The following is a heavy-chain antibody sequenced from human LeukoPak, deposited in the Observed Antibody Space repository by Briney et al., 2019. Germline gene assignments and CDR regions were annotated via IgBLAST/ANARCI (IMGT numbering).Heavy chain of an antibody. CDR1: GYTFTSYY. J-gene: IGHJ4*02. CDR2: INPNSGGT. CDR3: ARDEITMVRGVIPDY. Sequence: ASVKVSCKASGYTFTSYYMHWVRQAPGQGLEWMGWINPNSGGTNYAQKFQGRVTMTRDTSISTAYMELSRLRSDDTAVYYCARDEITMVRGVIPDYWGQGTLVTVSS. V-gene: IGHV1-2*02. D-gene: IGHD3-10*01.